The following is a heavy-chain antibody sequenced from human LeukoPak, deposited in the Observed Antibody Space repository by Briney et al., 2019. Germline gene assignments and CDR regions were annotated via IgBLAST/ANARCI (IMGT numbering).Heavy chain of an antibody. D-gene: IGHD1-26*01. CDR3: ARRYSGGYRQRYYFDY. J-gene: IGHJ4*02. CDR2: ISAYNGNT. CDR1: GYTFTSYG. Sequence: ASVKVSCKASGYTFTSYGISWVRQAPGQGLEWMGWISAYNGNTNYAQKLQGRVTMTTDTSTSTAYMELRSLRSDDTAVYYCARRYSGGYRQRYYFDYWGQGTLVTVSS. V-gene: IGHV1-18*01.